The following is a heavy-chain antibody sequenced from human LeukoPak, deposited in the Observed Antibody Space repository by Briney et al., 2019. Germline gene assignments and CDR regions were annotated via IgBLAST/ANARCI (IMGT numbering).Heavy chain of an antibody. J-gene: IGHJ4*02. D-gene: IGHD2-21*02. CDR2: IVVGSGNT. V-gene: IGHV1-58*01. Sequence: ASVRVSCKASGFTFTSSAVQWVRQARGQRLEWIGWIVVGSGNTNYAQKFQERVTITRDTSTSTVYMELSSLRSEDTAVYYCARTYCGGDCYAPPGAYWGQGTLVTVSS. CDR3: ARTYCGGDCYAPPGAY. CDR1: GFTFTSSA.